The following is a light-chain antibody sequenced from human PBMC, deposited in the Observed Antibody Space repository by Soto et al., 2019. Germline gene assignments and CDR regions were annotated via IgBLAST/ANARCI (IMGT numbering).Light chain of an antibody. CDR2: EGS. CDR3: QQYSNYPRT. CDR1: QSIDNW. Sequence: DIQMTQSPYTLSASIGDRVTIACRASQSIDNWLAWYQQKPGKAPKFLIYEGSGLESGVPSRFSGSGSGTEFTLTISGLQADDFGTYYCQQYSNYPRTFGQGTKVEIK. V-gene: IGKV1-5*01. J-gene: IGKJ1*01.